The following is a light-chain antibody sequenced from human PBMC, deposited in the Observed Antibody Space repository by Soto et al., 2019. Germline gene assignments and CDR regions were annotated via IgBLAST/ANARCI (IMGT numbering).Light chain of an antibody. CDR1: QTFSSTY. J-gene: IGKJ4*01. CDR3: QQYGSSPLT. CDR2: SAS. V-gene: IGKV3-20*01. Sequence: ETVLTQSPDTLSLSPGETATLSCRASQTFSSTYLAWYQQKPGHPPRLLIYSASTRATGIPDRFSGSGSGTEYTLTISRLEPEDFAVYYRQQYGSSPLTFGGGTRVEIK.